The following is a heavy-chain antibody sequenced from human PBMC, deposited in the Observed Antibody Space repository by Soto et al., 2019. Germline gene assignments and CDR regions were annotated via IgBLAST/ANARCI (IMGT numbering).Heavy chain of an antibody. Sequence: QVQLQESGPGLVKPSQTLSLTCTVSGDSISSSNNYWSWIRQPPGEGLEWIGFISYSGTTSYSPSLKSRLAISMDKSKNQFSLSLSSVTAADTAVYYCARGRGYSYGLDPWGQGTLVTVSS. CDR1: GDSISSSNNY. CDR2: ISYSGTT. CDR3: ARGRGYSYGLDP. V-gene: IGHV4-30-4*01. J-gene: IGHJ5*02. D-gene: IGHD5-18*01.